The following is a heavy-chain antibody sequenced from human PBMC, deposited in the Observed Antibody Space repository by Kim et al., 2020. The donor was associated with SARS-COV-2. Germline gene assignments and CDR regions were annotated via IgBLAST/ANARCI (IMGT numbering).Heavy chain of an antibody. CDR1: GDSVSSNSAA. CDR2: TYYRSKWYN. D-gene: IGHD3-10*01. J-gene: IGHJ4*02. Sequence: SQTLSLTCAISGDSVSSNSAAWNWIRQSPSRGLEWLGRTYYRSKWYNDYAVSVKSRITINPDTSKNQFSLQLNSVTPEDTAVYYCAREVEYYGSGSYYNRFDYWGQGTLVTVSS. CDR3: AREVEYYGSGSYYNRFDY. V-gene: IGHV6-1*01.